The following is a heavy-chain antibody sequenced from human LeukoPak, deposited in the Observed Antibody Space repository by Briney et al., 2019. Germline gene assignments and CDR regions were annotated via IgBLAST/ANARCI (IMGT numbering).Heavy chain of an antibody. CDR2: INPSGGST. Sequence: ASVKVSCKASGYTFTNYYMQWVRQAPGQGLEWMGVINPSGGSTTYAQKFQGRVTLTRDTSTSIVYMELSSLTSEDTAVYYCARDYYDIGGYSNWLDPWGQGTQVTVSS. D-gene: IGHD3-22*01. CDR3: ARDYYDIGGYSNWLDP. V-gene: IGHV1-46*01. CDR1: GYTFTNYY. J-gene: IGHJ5*02.